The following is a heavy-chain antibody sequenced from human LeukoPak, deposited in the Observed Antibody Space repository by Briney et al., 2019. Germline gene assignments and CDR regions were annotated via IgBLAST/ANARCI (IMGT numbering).Heavy chain of an antibody. D-gene: IGHD5-18*01. CDR1: GGTFSSNA. J-gene: IGHJ3*02. Sequence: GASVKISCKASGGTFSSNAISWVRQAPGQGLEWMGRIIPLLGIANYAQKFQVRVTITAAKSTSTTYFQLSSLRTEDTTVNYYSRPRGYSYDAFDIWRQGTMVSVCS. CDR2: IIPLLGIA. CDR3: SRPRGYSYDAFDI. V-gene: IGHV1-69*04.